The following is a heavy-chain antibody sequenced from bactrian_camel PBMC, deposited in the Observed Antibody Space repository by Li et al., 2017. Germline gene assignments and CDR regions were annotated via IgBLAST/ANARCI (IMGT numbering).Heavy chain of an antibody. Sequence: HVQLVESGGGAVQPGGSLRLSCVASGDTIGRYCMGWFRQIPDKEREGVAGIESDGSTSYADSAKGRFIVSQDNAKTTLYLQMNSLKPDDTAMYYCAVKGGPWNCAARFVAGFGYYGQGTQVTVS. CDR2: IESDGST. D-gene: IGHD1*01. V-gene: IGHV3S9*01. CDR1: GDTIGRYC. J-gene: IGHJ4*01.